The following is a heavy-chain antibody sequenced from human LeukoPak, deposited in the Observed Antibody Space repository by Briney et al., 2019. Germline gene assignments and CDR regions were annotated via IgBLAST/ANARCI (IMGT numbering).Heavy chain of an antibody. CDR3: AKVFGDYQYYFDY. D-gene: IGHD4-17*01. V-gene: IGHV3-30*02. Sequence: GRSLRLSCAASGFTFSSYYMHWVRQAPGKCLEWVAVVHNDGDTKYFGDSVKGRFTISRDNSKNTLYLQMNSLRAEDMAVYYCAKVFGDYQYYFDYWGRGTLVTVSS. CDR2: VHNDGDTK. J-gene: IGHJ4*02. CDR1: GFTFSSYY.